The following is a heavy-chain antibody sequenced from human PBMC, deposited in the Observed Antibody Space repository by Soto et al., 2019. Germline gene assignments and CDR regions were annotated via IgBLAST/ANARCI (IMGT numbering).Heavy chain of an antibody. D-gene: IGHD6-19*01. CDR2: IKQDGSEK. J-gene: IGHJ6*02. V-gene: IGHV3-7*03. CDR3: ARVHGIAVAGLYYYYYGMDV. Sequence: LRLSCAASGFTFSSYWMSWVRQAPGKGLEWVANIKQDGSEKYYVDSVKGRFTISRDNAKNSLYLQMNSLRAEDTAVYYCARVHGIAVAGLYYYYYGMDVWGQGTTVTVSS. CDR1: GFTFSSYW.